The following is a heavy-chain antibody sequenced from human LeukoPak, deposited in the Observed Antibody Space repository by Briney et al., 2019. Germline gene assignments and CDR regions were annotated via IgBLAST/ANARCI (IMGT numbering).Heavy chain of an antibody. CDR3: ARHSFGVVTGFDY. D-gene: IGHD3-3*01. CDR2: INHNGST. CDR1: GGSFSGYY. V-gene: IGHV4-34*01. Sequence: SETLSLTCAVYGGSFSGYYWTWIRQPPGKGLECIGEINHNGSTNYNPSLKSRVTISVDTSKNQFSLKLSSVTAADTAVYYCARHSFGVVTGFDYWGQGTLVTVSS. J-gene: IGHJ4*02.